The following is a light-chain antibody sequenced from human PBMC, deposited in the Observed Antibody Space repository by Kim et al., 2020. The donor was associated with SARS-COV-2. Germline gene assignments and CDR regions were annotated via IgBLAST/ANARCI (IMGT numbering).Light chain of an antibody. Sequence: SPGERATRACRASQSVSSSYLAWYQQKRGQAPRLLIYGASSRATGIPDRFSGSGSGTDFTLTISRLEPEDFAVYYCQQYGSSSITFGQGTRLEIK. CDR1: QSVSSSY. J-gene: IGKJ5*01. CDR3: QQYGSSSIT. V-gene: IGKV3-20*01. CDR2: GAS.